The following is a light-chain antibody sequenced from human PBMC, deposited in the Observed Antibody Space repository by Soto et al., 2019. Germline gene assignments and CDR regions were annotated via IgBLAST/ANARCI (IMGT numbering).Light chain of an antibody. CDR1: SSDVGGYNY. V-gene: IGLV2-8*01. J-gene: IGLJ3*02. Sequence: QSALTQPPSASGSPGQSVTISCTGTSSDVGGYNYVSWYQQHQGKAPKLMIFEVSKRPSGVRDLFSGSKSTNTASLTVSGRQAEDEADYYCSSYAGSNNWVFGGGTKLTVL. CDR2: EVS. CDR3: SSYAGSNNWV.